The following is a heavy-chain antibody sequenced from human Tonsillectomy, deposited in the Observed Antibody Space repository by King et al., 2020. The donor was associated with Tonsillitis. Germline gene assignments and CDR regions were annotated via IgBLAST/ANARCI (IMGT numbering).Heavy chain of an antibody. D-gene: IGHD3-22*01. CDR1: GYTFTSYG. CDR3: ARDKHTYYYDSSGYSYDAFDI. CDR2: ISAYNGNT. V-gene: IGHV1-18*01. J-gene: IGHJ3*02. Sequence: QLVPSGAEVKKPGASVKVSCKASGYTFTSYGISWVRQAPGQGLEWMGWISAYNGNTNYAQKLQGRVTMTTDTSTSTAYMELRSLRSDDTAVYYCARDKHTYYYDSSGYSYDAFDIWGQGTMVTVSS.